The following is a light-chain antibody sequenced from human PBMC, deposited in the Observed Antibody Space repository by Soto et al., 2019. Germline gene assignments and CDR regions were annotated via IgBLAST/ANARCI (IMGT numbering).Light chain of an antibody. CDR1: QSISSW. V-gene: IGKV1-5*01. J-gene: IGKJ3*01. CDR2: DAS. CDR3: QQYNSFT. Sequence: DIQMTQSPSTLSASVGDRVTITCRASQSISSWVAWYQQKPGKAPKRLIYDASRLENGVPSSSGGSGAGTDFTLTISNLQPVDFATYYRQQYNSFTYGPGTKVDI.